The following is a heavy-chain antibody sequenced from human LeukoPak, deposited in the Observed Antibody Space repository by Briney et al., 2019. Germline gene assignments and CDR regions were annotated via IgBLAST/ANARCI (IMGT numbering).Heavy chain of an antibody. Sequence: STYDAHSVNGRFTISRDKCKNTLYLQMNSLRAEHTAVYYCARVRTGYYGSGSYSEGVFDYWGQGTLVTVSS. CDR2: ST. CDR3: ARVRTGYYGSGSYSEGVFDY. V-gene: IGHV3-53*01. J-gene: IGHJ4*02. D-gene: IGHD3-10*01.